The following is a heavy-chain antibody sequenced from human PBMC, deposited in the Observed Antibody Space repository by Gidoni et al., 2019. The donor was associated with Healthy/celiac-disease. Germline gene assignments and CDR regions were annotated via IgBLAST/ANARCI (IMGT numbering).Heavy chain of an antibody. CDR3: ARAPRSNEAGDYYYYYYMDV. Sequence: QVQLQESGPGLVKPSQTLSLTCTVPGGSIRTGGYHWSWIRQHPGKGLEWIGYIYYSGSTYYNPSLKSRVTISVDTSKNQFSLKLSSVTAADTAVYYCARAPRSNEAGDYYYYYYMDVWGKGTTVTVSS. CDR1: GGSIRTGGYH. J-gene: IGHJ6*03. V-gene: IGHV4-31*03. CDR2: IYYSGST.